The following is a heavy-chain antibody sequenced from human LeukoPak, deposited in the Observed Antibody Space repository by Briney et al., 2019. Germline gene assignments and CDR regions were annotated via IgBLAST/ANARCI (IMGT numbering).Heavy chain of an antibody. CDR3: AGFDIVVVPAASDY. V-gene: IGHV3-21*01. CDR2: ISSSSSYI. Sequence: GGSLRLSCAASGFTFSSYAMSWVRQAPGKGLEWVSSISSSSSYIYYADSVKGRFTISRDNAKNSLYLQMNSLRAEDTAVYYCAGFDIVVVPAASDYWGQGTLVTVSS. CDR1: GFTFSSYA. J-gene: IGHJ4*02. D-gene: IGHD2-2*01.